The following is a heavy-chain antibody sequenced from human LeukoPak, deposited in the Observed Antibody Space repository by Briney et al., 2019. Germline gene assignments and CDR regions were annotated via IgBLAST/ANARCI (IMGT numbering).Heavy chain of an antibody. J-gene: IGHJ5*02. CDR1: GYTFTSYA. CDR3: ARGRLPSGSYIPS. CDR2: INAGNGNT. D-gene: IGHD3-10*01. V-gene: IGHV1-3*01. Sequence: ASVKVSCKASGYTFTSYAMHWVRQAPGQRLEWMGWINAGNGNTKYSQKFQGRVTITRDTSASTAYMELSSLRSEDTAVYYCARGRLPSGSYIPSWGQGTLVTVSS.